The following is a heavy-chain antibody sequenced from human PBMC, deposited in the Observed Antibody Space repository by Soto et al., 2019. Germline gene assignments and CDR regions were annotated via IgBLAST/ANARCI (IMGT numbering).Heavy chain of an antibody. J-gene: IGHJ4*02. CDR1: GFTFSSYA. D-gene: IGHD3-16*01. CDR3: AKVGRITFGGQEYYFDY. V-gene: IGHV3-23*01. Sequence: PGGSLRLSCAASGFTFSSYAMSWVRQAPGKGLEWVSAISGSGGSTYYADSVKGRFTISRDNSKNTLYLQMNSLRAEDTAVYYCAKVGRITFGGQEYYFDYWGQGAVVTVSS. CDR2: ISGSGGST.